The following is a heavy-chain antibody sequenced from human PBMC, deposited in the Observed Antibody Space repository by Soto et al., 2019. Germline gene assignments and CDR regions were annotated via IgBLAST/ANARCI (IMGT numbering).Heavy chain of an antibody. CDR1: GFSLSDYW. D-gene: IGHD2-15*01. V-gene: IGHV3-74*01. J-gene: IGHJ6*04. CDR2: ISVDGRDT. CDR3: ARDDVLCDGGRCYGVPLDV. Sequence: PGGSLRLSCAASGFSLSDYWMHWVRQVPGKGLLWVSRISVDGRDTYYADSVKGRFTISRDTSENTLHLQMDSLRAEDTAVYYCARDDVLCDGGRCYGVPLDVWGKGTTVTVSS.